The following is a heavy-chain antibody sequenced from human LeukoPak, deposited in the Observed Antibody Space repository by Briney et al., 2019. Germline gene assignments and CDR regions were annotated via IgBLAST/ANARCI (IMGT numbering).Heavy chain of an antibody. Sequence: SETLSLTCSVSVGSISRPIHDGAWSRQPPGQGLEWIGSIYYSGTTYYNLSLKSRVTLSVDTSQNQFSLKLSSVTAADTAIYFCARSLGANTWVGIWFDPWGQGTLVTVSP. D-gene: IGHD3-10*01. CDR2: IYYSGTT. J-gene: IGHJ5*02. CDR3: ARSLGANTWVGIWFDP. CDR1: VGSISRPIHD. V-gene: IGHV4-39*01.